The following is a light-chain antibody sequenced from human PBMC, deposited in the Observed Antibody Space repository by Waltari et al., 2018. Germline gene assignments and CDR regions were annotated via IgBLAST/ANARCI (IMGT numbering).Light chain of an antibody. CDR2: STN. Sequence: QPVETPEPSFSAPSGGTVTLTCDLGSGSVPLSYHPIWYQQPPGQAPRTLIYSTNTRSSGVPDRFSGSILGNNAALTVTGAQADDESDYYWVLYMRSGISVFGGGTKLTVL. J-gene: IGLJ3*02. V-gene: IGLV8-61*01. CDR3: VLYMRSGISV. CDR1: SGSVPLSYH.